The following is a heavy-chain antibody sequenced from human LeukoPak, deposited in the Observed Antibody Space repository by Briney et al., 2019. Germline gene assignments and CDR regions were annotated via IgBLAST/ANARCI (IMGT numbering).Heavy chain of an antibody. CDR3: ARVRAAATDY. J-gene: IGHJ4*02. CDR2: IKQDGSEK. D-gene: IGHD2-15*01. V-gene: IGHV3-7*01. CDR1: GFTFSSYW. Sequence: HPGGSLRLSCAASGFTFSSYWMSWVRQAPGKELEWVANIKQDGSEKFYVDSVKGRFTISRDNAKSSLYLQMNSLRAEDTAVYYCARVRAAATDYWGQGTLVTVSS.